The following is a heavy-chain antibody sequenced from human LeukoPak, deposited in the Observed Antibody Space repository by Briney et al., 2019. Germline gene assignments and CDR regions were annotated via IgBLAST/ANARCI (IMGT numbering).Heavy chain of an antibody. D-gene: IGHD6-13*01. CDR2: IRYDGSNK. Sequence: GGSLRLSCRASGFIFSNHWMSWVRQAPGKGLEWVAFIRYDGSNKYYADSVKGRFTISRDNSKNTLYLQMNSLRAEDTAVYYCAKVVAAAGKGVLDYWGQGTLVTVSS. CDR3: AKVVAAAGKGVLDY. J-gene: IGHJ4*02. CDR1: GFIFSNHW. V-gene: IGHV3-30*02.